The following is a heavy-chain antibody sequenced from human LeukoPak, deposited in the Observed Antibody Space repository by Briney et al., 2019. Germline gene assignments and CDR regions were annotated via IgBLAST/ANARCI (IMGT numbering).Heavy chain of an antibody. J-gene: IGHJ4*02. CDR2: IYHSGST. D-gene: IGHD2-15*01. CDR3: ARSRCRSGGSCPLFDY. CDR1: GYSISSGYY. Sequence: NASETLSLTCTVSGYSISSGYYWGWIRQPPGKGLGWIGYIYHSGSTYYNPSLKSRVTISVDRSKNQFSLKLSSVTAADTAVYYCARSRCRSGGSCPLFDYWGQGTLVTVSS. V-gene: IGHV4-38-2*02.